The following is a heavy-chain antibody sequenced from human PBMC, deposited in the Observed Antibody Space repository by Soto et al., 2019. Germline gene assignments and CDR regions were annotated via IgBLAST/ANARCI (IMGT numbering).Heavy chain of an antibody. CDR3: ARRTGDYAYWYFDL. CDR1: GGSISSYY. CDR2: ISYSGST. D-gene: IGHD4-17*01. V-gene: IGHV4-59*08. J-gene: IGHJ2*01. Sequence: QVQLQESGPGLVKPSETLSLTCTVSGGSISSYYWSWIRQPPGKGLEWIGYISYSGSTSYNPSLKSHVTISVDTSKNQFSLKLSSVTAADTAVYYCARRTGDYAYWYFDLWGRGTLVTVSS.